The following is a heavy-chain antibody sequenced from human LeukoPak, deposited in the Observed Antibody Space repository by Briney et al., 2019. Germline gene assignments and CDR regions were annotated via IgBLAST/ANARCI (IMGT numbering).Heavy chain of an antibody. J-gene: IGHJ6*03. CDR1: GYTFTGYY. D-gene: IGHD5-12*01. CDR3: ARDQASAGYYYYYYMDV. V-gene: IGHV1-2*02. CDR2: INPNSGGT. Sequence: ASVKVSCKASGYTFTGYYMHWVRQAPGQGLEWMGWINPNSGGTNYAQEFQGRVTMTRDTSISTAYMELSRLRTDDTAVYYCARDQASAGYYYYYYMDVWGKGTTVTVSS.